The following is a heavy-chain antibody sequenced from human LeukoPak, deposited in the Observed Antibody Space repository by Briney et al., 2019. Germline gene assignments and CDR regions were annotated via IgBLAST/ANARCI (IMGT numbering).Heavy chain of an antibody. CDR3: ARSVTPTPHFDY. Sequence: SETLSLTCTVSSGSVSSHYWSWIRQSPGKGLEWIGYIHYSGSTSFKPPLKSRVTISLDMSKNQFSLNLTSMTAADTAVYYCARSVTPTPHFDYWAREPWSPSPQ. J-gene: IGHJ4*02. D-gene: IGHD4-23*01. CDR1: SGSVSSHY. CDR2: IHYSGST. V-gene: IGHV4-59*02.